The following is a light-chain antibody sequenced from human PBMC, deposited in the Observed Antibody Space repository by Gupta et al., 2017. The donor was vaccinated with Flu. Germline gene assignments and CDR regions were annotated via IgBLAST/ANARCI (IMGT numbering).Light chain of an antibody. J-gene: IGKJ4*01. CDR3: QQDDSTPLT. V-gene: IGKV4-1*01. Sequence: DIVMTQSPDSLAVSLGERATINCKSSQSVLYSSNNKNYLAWYQQKPRQPPKLLIYWASTRESGAPDRFTGSGSGTDFTLTISSLQAEDVAVYYCQQDDSTPLTFGGGTKVEIK. CDR2: WAS. CDR1: QSVLYSSNNKNY.